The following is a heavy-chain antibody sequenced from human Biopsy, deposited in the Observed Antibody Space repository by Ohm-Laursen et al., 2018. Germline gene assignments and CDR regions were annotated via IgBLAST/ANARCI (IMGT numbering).Heavy chain of an antibody. CDR2: ISGYNGNI. CDR3: ARAKLEPVYYYYGMDV. V-gene: IGHV1-18*01. D-gene: IGHD1-1*01. Sequence: ASVKVSCKASGYTFTNYGISWVRQAPGQGLEWMGWISGYNGNINYAQKFLDRVTMTTDTSTNTAYMEVRRLRPDDTAVYYCARAKLEPVYYYYGMDVWGQGTTVTVSS. J-gene: IGHJ6*02. CDR1: GYTFTNYG.